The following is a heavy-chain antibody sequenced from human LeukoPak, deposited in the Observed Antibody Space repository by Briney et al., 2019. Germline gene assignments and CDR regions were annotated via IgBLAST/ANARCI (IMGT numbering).Heavy chain of an antibody. J-gene: IGHJ5*02. CDR1: GYTFTSYG. D-gene: IGHD2-15*01. CDR3: ARKVVVAATENWFDP. Sequence: ASVTVSCTASGYTFTSYGISWVRQAPGQGLEWMGWISAYNGNTNYAQKLQGRVTMTTDTSTSTAYMELRSLRSDDTAVYYCARKVVVAATENWFDPWGQGTLVTVSS. V-gene: IGHV1-18*01. CDR2: ISAYNGNT.